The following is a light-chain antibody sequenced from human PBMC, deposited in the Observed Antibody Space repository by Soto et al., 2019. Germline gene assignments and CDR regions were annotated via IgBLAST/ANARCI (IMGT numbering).Light chain of an antibody. J-gene: IGKJ5*01. CDR3: QQYSHLIT. V-gene: IGKV1-33*01. Sequence: DIQMTQSPSSLSPSVGDRVTITCQASQDISNYLNWYQQKLGKXPXXLIYDASNLETGVPSRFSGIGSGTDFTFTISSLHPEDIATYDCQQYSHLITFCQGTRLEIK. CDR2: DAS. CDR1: QDISNY.